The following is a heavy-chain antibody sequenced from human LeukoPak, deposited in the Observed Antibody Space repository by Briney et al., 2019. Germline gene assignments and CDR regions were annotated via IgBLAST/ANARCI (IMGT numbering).Heavy chain of an antibody. Sequence: PSETLSLTCAVYGGSFSGYYWSWIRQPPGKGLEWIGEINHSGSTNYNPSLKSRVTISVDTSKNQFSLKLSSVTAADTAVYYCAMEVPREGYYDSSGFSHWGQGTLVTVPS. CDR1: GGSFSGYY. CDR2: INHSGST. CDR3: AMEVPREGYYDSSGFSH. V-gene: IGHV4-34*01. D-gene: IGHD3-22*01. J-gene: IGHJ4*02.